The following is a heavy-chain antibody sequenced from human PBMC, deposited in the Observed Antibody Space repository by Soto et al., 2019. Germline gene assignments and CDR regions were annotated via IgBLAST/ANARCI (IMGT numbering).Heavy chain of an antibody. CDR3: ARVRPSWGGGGYYYGMDV. D-gene: IGHD3-16*01. CDR1: GGTFRSYA. CDR2: IIPIIGTA. V-gene: IGHV1-69*06. Sequence: VNVSCLASGGTFRSYAISWVRQAPGRGLEWMGGIIPIIGTANYAQKFQGRGTITADKPTSTAYMELRSLRSEDTAVYYCARVRPSWGGGGYYYGMDVWGQGTTVTVSS. J-gene: IGHJ6*02.